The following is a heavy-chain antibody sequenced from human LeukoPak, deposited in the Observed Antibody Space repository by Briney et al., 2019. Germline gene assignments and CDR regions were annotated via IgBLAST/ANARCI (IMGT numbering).Heavy chain of an antibody. Sequence: ASVKVSCKASGYTFTSYYMHWVRQAPGQGLEWMGIINPSGGSTSYAQKFQGRVTMTTDTSTSTAYMELRSLRADDTAVYYCARCRYYDSSGYYYGPEPDYWGQGTLVTVSS. J-gene: IGHJ4*02. CDR3: ARCRYYDSSGYYYGPEPDY. CDR1: GYTFTSYY. CDR2: INPSGGST. V-gene: IGHV1-46*01. D-gene: IGHD3-22*01.